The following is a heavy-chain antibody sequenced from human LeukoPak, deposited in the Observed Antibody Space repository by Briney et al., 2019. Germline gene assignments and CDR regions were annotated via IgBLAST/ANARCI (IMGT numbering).Heavy chain of an antibody. V-gene: IGHV1-69*01. CDR1: GGTFSSYA. D-gene: IGHD3-10*01. CDR2: IIPIFGTA. CDR3: ASDRSSNMVRGVIVE. J-gene: IGHJ4*02. Sequence: SVKVSCKASGGTFSSYAISWVRQAPGQGLEWMGGIIPIFGTANYAQKFQGRVTITADESTSTAYMELSSLRSEDTAVYYCASDRSSNMVRGVIVEWGQGNLVTVFS.